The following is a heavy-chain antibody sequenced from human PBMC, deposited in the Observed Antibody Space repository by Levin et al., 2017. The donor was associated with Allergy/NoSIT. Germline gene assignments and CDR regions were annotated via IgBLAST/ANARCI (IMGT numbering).Heavy chain of an antibody. Sequence: SETLSLTCTVSGGSISSSSYYWGWIRQPPGKGLEWIGSIYYSGSTYYNPSLKSRVTISVDTSKNQFSLKLSSVTAADTAVYYCARRGWYRYFDYWGQGTLVTVSS. CDR3: ARRGWYRYFDY. CDR2: IYYSGST. J-gene: IGHJ4*02. CDR1: GGSISSSSYY. V-gene: IGHV4-39*01. D-gene: IGHD6-19*01.